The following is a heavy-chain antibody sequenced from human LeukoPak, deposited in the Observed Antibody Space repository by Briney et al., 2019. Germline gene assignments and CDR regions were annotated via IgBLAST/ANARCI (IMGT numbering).Heavy chain of an antibody. CDR3: VKRDCSATHCYGFDS. D-gene: IGHD2-2*01. J-gene: IGHJ4*02. CDR1: GFTFSSCV. CDR2: ISGSGNSP. Sequence: PGGSLRLSRAPSGFTFSSCVMAWVRQPPGRGLEGVSSISGSGNSPYYAASVKGRFTISRDNSMNTLSLQMNSLRADDTAIYYCVKRDCSATHCYGFDSWGQGTLVTVSS. V-gene: IGHV3-23*01.